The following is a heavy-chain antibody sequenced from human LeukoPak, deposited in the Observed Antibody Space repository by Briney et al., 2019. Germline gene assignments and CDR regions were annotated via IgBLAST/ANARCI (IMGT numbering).Heavy chain of an antibody. CDR2: IYFSGNT. Sequence: SETLSLTCTVSGGSLTSYYCSWIRQPPGKGLEWMGHIYFSGNTNYNPSLKSRLTMSVDTYSNQFSLKLGSVPAADTAVYYCARTEGKFYYDSSGSYDYNYYMDVWGKGTTVTVAS. CDR1: GGSLTSYY. J-gene: IGHJ6*03. CDR3: ARTEGKFYYDSSGSYDYNYYMDV. V-gene: IGHV4-59*01. D-gene: IGHD3-22*01.